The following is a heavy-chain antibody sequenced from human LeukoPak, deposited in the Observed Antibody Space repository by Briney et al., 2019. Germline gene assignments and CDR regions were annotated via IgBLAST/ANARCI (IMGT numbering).Heavy chain of an antibody. D-gene: IGHD2-21*02. V-gene: IGHV3-74*01. CDR2: IKSDVRST. CDR3: TAIRPDY. J-gene: IGHJ4*02. CDR1: GFTFSTSW. Sequence: QPGGSLRLSCAASGFTFSTSWMHWVRQAPGKGLVWVARIKSDVRSTDYADPVKGRFTISRDDANNILYLQMNSLRAEDTAVYFCTAIRPDYWGQGTVVTASS.